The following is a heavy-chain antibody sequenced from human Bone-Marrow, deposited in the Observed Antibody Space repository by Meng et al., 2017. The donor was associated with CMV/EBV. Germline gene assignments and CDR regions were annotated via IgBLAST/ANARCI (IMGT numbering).Heavy chain of an antibody. CDR1: GYPLTDYS. CDR2: INPNSGGT. V-gene: IGHV1-2*06. Sequence: VKLSCKASGYPLTDYSTHWLRPAPGQRLEWMGRINPNSGGTDYAQKFQGRVTVTRDTSINTAYMELNRLRSDDTAVYYCARGSASSYWGQGTLVTVSS. J-gene: IGHJ4*02. D-gene: IGHD6-6*01. CDR3: ARGSASSY.